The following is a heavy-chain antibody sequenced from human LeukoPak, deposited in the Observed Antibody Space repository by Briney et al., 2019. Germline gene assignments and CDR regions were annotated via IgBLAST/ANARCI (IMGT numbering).Heavy chain of an antibody. CDR3: ARETVIASSYDY. J-gene: IGHJ4*02. CDR1: GGSISSYY. CDR2: IYYSGST. V-gene: IGHV4-59*01. D-gene: IGHD4-17*01. Sequence: PSETLSLTCTVSGGSISSYYWSWIRQPPGKGLEWIGYIYYSGSTNYNPSLKSRVSISVDTSKNQFSLKLTSVTPADTAVYYCARETVIASSYDYWGQGILVTVSS.